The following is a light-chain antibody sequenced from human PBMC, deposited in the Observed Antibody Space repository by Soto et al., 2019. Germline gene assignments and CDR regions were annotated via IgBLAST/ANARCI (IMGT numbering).Light chain of an antibody. Sequence: QSALTQPASVSGSPGQSITISCTGPSSDVGGYNYVSWYQQHPGKAPKLMIYDVSNRPSWVSNRFSGSKSGNTASLTLSGLQVEDDDDYYCTSYTSSSTPVLFGGGTKPTVL. CDR1: SSDVGGYNY. CDR2: DVS. CDR3: TSYTSSSTPVL. V-gene: IGLV2-14*01. J-gene: IGLJ2*01.